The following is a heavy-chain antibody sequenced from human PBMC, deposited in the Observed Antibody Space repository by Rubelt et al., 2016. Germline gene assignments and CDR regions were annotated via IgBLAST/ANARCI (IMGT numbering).Heavy chain of an antibody. Sequence: QVQLQQWGAGLLKPSETLSLTCAVYGGSFSGYYWSWIRQPPGKGLEWIGEINHSGSTNYNPSLKSRVTISVDTSKNQFSLKLSSVTAADTAVYYWASQSPASLNRAAASEDYWGQGTLVTVSS. J-gene: IGHJ4*02. CDR3: ASQSPASLNRAAASEDY. CDR1: GGSFSGYY. V-gene: IGHV4-34*01. D-gene: IGHD2-15*01. CDR2: INHSGST.